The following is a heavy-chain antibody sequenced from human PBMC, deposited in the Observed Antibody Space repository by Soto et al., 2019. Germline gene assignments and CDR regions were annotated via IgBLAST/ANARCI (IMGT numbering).Heavy chain of an antibody. D-gene: IGHD3-22*01. Sequence: QVQLVESGGGVVQPGRSLRLSCAASGFTFSSYGMHWVRQAPGRGREWGAVISYDGSNKYYADSVKGRFTISRDNSKNTLYLQMNSLRAEDTAVYYCAKDGRYYYDSSGYSAPDYWGQGTLVTVSS. CDR1: GFTFSSYG. CDR2: ISYDGSNK. V-gene: IGHV3-30*18. CDR3: AKDGRYYYDSSGYSAPDY. J-gene: IGHJ4*02.